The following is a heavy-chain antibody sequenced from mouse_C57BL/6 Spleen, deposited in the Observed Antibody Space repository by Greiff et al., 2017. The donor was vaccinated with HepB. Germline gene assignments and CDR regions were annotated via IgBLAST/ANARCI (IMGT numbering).Heavy chain of an antibody. CDR3: TRARGLYDGYYEGYFDV. J-gene: IGHJ1*03. Sequence: VQLQQSGTVLARPGASVKMSCKTSGYTFTSYWMHWVNQRPGQGLEWIGAIYPGNSDTSYNQKFKGKAKLTAVTSASTAYMELSSLTNEDSAVYYCTRARGLYDGYYEGYFDVWGTGTTVTVAS. CDR2: IYPGNSDT. V-gene: IGHV1-5*01. CDR1: GYTFTSYW. D-gene: IGHD2-3*01.